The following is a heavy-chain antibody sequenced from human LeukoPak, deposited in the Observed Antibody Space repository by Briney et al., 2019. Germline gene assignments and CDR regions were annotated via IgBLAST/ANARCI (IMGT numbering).Heavy chain of an antibody. V-gene: IGHV3-9*01. Sequence: GGSLRLSCAASGFTFDDYAMHWVRQAPGKGLEWVSGISWNSGSIGYADSVKGRFTISRDNAKNSLYLQMNSLRAEDTALYYCAKEYYYDSSGYQGDAFDIWGQGTMVTVSS. CDR3: AKEYYYDSSGYQGDAFDI. CDR1: GFTFDDYA. CDR2: ISWNSGSI. D-gene: IGHD3-22*01. J-gene: IGHJ3*02.